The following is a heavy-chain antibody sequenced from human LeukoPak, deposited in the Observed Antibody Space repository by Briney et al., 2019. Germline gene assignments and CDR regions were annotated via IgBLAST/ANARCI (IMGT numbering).Heavy chain of an antibody. CDR3: ATSDFWSGYSFDY. V-gene: IGHV4-59*01. CDR2: IYYSGST. J-gene: IGHJ4*02. D-gene: IGHD3-3*01. Sequence: SETLSLTCTVSGGSISSYYWSWIRQAPGKGLEWIGYIYYSGSTNYNPSLKSRVTISVDTSKNQFSLKLSSVTAADTAVYYCATSDFWSGYSFDYWGQGTLVTVSS. CDR1: GGSISSYY.